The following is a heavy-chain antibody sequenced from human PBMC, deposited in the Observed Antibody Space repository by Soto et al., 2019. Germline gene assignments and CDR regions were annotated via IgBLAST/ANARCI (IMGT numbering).Heavy chain of an antibody. J-gene: IGHJ3*02. CDR1: GGSISSGDYY. D-gene: IGHD1-26*01. Sequence: SETLSLTCTVSGGSISSGDYYWSWIRQPPGKGLEWIGYIYYSGSTYYNPSLKSRVTISVDTSKNQFSLKLSSVTAADTAVYYCAREKVATTGLGAFDIWGQGTMVTVSS. CDR3: AREKVATTGLGAFDI. CDR2: IYYSGST. V-gene: IGHV4-30-4*01.